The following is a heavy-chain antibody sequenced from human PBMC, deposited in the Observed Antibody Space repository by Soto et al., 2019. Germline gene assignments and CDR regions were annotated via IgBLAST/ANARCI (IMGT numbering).Heavy chain of an antibody. CDR3: AKEGLLLRKTY. CDR2: ISGTGSNT. CDR1: GFGFSTYV. V-gene: IGHV3-23*01. Sequence: PGGSLRLSCAASGFGFSTYVLNWVRQAPGKGLEWVSAISGTGSNTYYADSVKGRFTISRDNSKNTLYLQMNSLRVEDTAVYYCAKEGLLLRKTYWGQGTLVTVSS. J-gene: IGHJ4*02. D-gene: IGHD3-22*01.